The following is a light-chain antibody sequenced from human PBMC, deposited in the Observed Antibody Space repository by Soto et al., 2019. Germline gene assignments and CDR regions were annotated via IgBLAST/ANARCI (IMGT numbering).Light chain of an antibody. CDR2: GAS. V-gene: IGKV3-20*01. Sequence: EIVLMQSPGTLSLPPGERCTLSCMSSQSVSSTYLAWYQQKPGQAPRLLIYGASSRATGISDRFRGSGSGTDFTLTISKLEPEDFAVYYCQLYGNSPWPFGQGTKVDIK. CDR3: QLYGNSPWP. CDR1: QSVSSTY. J-gene: IGKJ1*01.